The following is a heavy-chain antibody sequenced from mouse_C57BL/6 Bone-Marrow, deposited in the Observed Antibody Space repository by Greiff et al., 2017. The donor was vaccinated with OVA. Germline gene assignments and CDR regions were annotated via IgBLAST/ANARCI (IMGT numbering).Heavy chain of an antibody. CDR1: GFTFSSYA. D-gene: IGHD1-1*01. CDR3: ARELLRSWYFDV. V-gene: IGHV5-4*01. CDR2: ISDGGSYT. Sequence: DVKLVESGGGLVKPGGSLKLSCAASGFTFSSYAMSWVRQTPEKRLEWVATISDGGSYTYYPDNVKGRFTISRDNAKNNLYLQMSHLKSEDTAMYYCARELLRSWYFDVWGTGTTVTVSS. J-gene: IGHJ1*03.